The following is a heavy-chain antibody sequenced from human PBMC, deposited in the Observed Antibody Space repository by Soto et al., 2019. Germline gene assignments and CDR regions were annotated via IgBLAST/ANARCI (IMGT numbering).Heavy chain of an antibody. CDR1: GFTFSSYA. D-gene: IGHD4-17*01. CDR3: AKDLYGDYVMFDY. CDR2: ISGSGGST. Sequence: EVQLLESGGGLVQPGGSLRLSCAASGFTFSSYAMSWVRQTPGKGLEWVSAISGSGGSTYYADSVKGRFTISRDNSKNTLYLQMNSLRAEDTAVYYCAKDLYGDYVMFDYWGQGTLVTVSS. V-gene: IGHV3-23*01. J-gene: IGHJ4*02.